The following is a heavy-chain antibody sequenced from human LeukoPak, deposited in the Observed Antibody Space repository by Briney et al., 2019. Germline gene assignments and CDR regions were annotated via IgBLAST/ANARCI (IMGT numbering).Heavy chain of an antibody. CDR1: GGSFSGYY. J-gene: IGHJ4*02. CDR3: AREGVTMVRGVIMYYFDY. V-gene: IGHV4-34*01. D-gene: IGHD3-10*01. CDR2: VNYSGNT. Sequence: PSETLSLTCGVYGGSFSGYYWSWIRQPPGKGLEWIGEVNYSGNTNYNPSLKSRVTISVDTSKNQFSLKLSSVTAADTAVYYCAREGVTMVRGVIMYYFDYWGQGTLVTVSS.